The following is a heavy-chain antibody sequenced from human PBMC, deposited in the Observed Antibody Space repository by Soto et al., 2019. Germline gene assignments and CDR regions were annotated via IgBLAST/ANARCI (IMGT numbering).Heavy chain of an antibody. CDR2: IYYSGST. Sequence: SETLSLTCTVSGGSISSYYWSWIRQPPGKGLEWIGYIYYSGSTNYKPSLKSRVTISVDTSKNQLSLKLSSVTAADPALYYCAGASTWHPGAFDIWGQGTTVTVSS. CDR1: GGSISSYY. CDR3: AGASTWHPGAFDI. D-gene: IGHD5-12*01. V-gene: IGHV4-59*12. J-gene: IGHJ3*02.